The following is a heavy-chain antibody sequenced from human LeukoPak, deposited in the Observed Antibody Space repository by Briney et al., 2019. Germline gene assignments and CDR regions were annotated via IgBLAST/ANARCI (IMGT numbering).Heavy chain of an antibody. D-gene: IGHD6-19*01. CDR2: IYYSGST. V-gene: IGHV4-39*07. J-gene: IGHJ6*02. CDR1: GGSISSSNYY. CDR3: ARAGSGWYGSYYYYGMDV. Sequence: SETLSLTCTVSGGSISSSNYYWGWIRQPPGKGLEWTGSIYYSGSTYYNPSLKSRVTIYLDTSKNQFSLKLSSVTAADTAVYYCARAGSGWYGSYYYYGMDVWGQGTTVTVSS.